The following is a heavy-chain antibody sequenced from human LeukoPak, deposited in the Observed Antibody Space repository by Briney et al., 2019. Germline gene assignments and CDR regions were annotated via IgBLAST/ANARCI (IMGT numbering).Heavy chain of an antibody. CDR2: IYYTGST. J-gene: IGHJ4*02. CDR3: ARFSSYYDSSLHYVDH. Sequence: PGGSLRLSCAASGFTFSIAWMSWVRQAPGKGLESLGYIYYTGSTNYNPSLKSRVTMSVDTSNNQFSLRLSSVTAADTAVYYCARFSSYYDSSLHYVDHWGQGTLVSVSA. D-gene: IGHD3-22*01. V-gene: IGHV4-59*01. CDR1: GFTFSIAW.